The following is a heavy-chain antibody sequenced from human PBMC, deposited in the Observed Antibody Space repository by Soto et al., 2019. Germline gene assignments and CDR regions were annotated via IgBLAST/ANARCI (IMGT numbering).Heavy chain of an antibody. CDR3: ARDALSEYQLAPSGFDY. CDR1: GFTFSSYW. CDR2: IKQDGSEK. V-gene: IGHV3-7*01. J-gene: IGHJ4*02. D-gene: IGHD2-2*01. Sequence: EVQLVESGGGLVQPGGSLRLSCAASGFTFSSYWMSWVRQAPGKGLEWVANIKQDGSEKYYVDSVKGRFTISRDNAKNSLYLQMNSLRAEDTAVYYCARDALSEYQLAPSGFDYWGQGTLVTVSS.